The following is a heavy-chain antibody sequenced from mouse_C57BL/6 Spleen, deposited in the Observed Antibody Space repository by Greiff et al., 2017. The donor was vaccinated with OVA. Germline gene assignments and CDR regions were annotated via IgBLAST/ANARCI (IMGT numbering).Heavy chain of an antibody. Sequence: QVQLQQSGAELVKPGASVKVSCKASGYTFTSYWMHWVKQRPGQGLEWIGRIHPSDSVPNYNQKFKGKATLTVDKSSSTAYMQLSSLTSEDSAVYYWAMGITTVVEGYAMDYWGQGTSVTVSS. CDR1: GYTFTSYW. CDR2: IHPSDSVP. V-gene: IGHV1-74*01. D-gene: IGHD1-1*01. CDR3: AMGITTVVEGYAMDY. J-gene: IGHJ4*01.